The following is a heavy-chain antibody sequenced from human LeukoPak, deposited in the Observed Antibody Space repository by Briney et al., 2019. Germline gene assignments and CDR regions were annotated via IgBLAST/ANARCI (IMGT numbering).Heavy chain of an antibody. D-gene: IGHD1-7*01. Sequence: PGGSLRLSRAASGFTFTSYAMSWVRQAPGKGLEWVSAISGSGVSTYYADSVKGRFTISRDNSKNTLYLHMNSLRAEDMALYYCAKDKSKGELRGNEFDYWGQGTLVIVS. V-gene: IGHV3-23*01. CDR3: AKDKSKGELRGNEFDY. CDR2: ISGSGVST. J-gene: IGHJ4*02. CDR1: GFTFTSYA.